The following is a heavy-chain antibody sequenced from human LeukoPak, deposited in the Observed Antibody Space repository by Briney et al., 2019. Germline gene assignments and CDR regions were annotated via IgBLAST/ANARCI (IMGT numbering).Heavy chain of an antibody. CDR1: GFTFSSYA. Sequence: GGSLRLSCTASGFTFSSYAMSWVRQAPGKGLEWVSTMSGSGDSTYYADSVKGRFTVSRDNSKNTLHLQMNSLRAEDTAVYFCANPDSSGFYFSIRFDFWGQGTLVTVSS. CDR3: ANPDSSGFYFSIRFDF. J-gene: IGHJ4*02. V-gene: IGHV3-23*01. D-gene: IGHD3-22*01. CDR2: MSGSGDST.